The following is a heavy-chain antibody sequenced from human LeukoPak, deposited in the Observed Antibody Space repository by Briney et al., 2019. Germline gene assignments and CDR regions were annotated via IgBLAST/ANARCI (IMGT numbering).Heavy chain of an antibody. Sequence: SETLSLTCTVSGGSISSYYWSWIRQPPGKGLEWIGYIYYSGSANYNPSLKTRVTISVDTSKNQFSLKLSSVTAADTAVYYCARRRTLYDAFDIWGQGTTVTVSS. J-gene: IGHJ3*02. D-gene: IGHD1-14*01. CDR2: IYYSGSA. V-gene: IGHV4-59*08. CDR1: GGSISSYY. CDR3: ARRRTLYDAFDI.